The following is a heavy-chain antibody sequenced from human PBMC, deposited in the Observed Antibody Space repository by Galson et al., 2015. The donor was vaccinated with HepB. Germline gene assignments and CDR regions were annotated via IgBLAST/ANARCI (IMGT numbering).Heavy chain of an antibody. CDR3: ARDRSVRGVYKPPYYYYGMDV. J-gene: IGHJ6*02. CDR2: IYYSGST. D-gene: IGHD3-10*01. Sequence: CTVSGGSISSSSYYWGWIRQPPGKGLEWIGSIYYSGSTYYNPSLKSRVTISVDTSKNQFSLKLSSVTAADTAVYYCARDRSVRGVYKPPYYYYGMDVWGQGTTVTVSS. CDR1: GGSISSSSYY. V-gene: IGHV4-39*07.